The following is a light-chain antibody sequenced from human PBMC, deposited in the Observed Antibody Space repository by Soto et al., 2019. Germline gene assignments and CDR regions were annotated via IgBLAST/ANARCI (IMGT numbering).Light chain of an antibody. V-gene: IGKV1-33*01. Sequence: IQMTQSPSSLSASVGDRVTITCQASQDISKNLNWYQQKLGKAPKLLIYDASSLQTGVPSRLSGSGAATHFTFTISSLQPEDIATDYCQQYDNLLPITFGQGTRLEIK. CDR1: QDISKN. CDR3: QQYDNLLPIT. J-gene: IGKJ5*01. CDR2: DAS.